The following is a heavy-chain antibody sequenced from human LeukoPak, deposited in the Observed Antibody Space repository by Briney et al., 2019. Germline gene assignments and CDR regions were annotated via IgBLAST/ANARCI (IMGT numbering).Heavy chain of an antibody. CDR1: GGTFSSYA. Sequence: SVKVSCKASGGTFSSYAISWVRQAPGQGLEWMGGIIPIFGTANYAQKFQGRVTITTDESTSTAYMELSSLRSEDTAVYYCVRDWSEYSSSYDAFDIWGQGTMVTVSS. D-gene: IGHD6-6*01. V-gene: IGHV1-69*05. CDR3: VRDWSEYSSSYDAFDI. CDR2: IIPIFGTA. J-gene: IGHJ3*02.